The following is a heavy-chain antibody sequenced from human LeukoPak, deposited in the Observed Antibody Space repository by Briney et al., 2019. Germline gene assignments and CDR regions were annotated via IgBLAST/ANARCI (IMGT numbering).Heavy chain of an antibody. CDR3: AGPGGGYCSGGSCSGHWFDP. D-gene: IGHD2-15*01. V-gene: IGHV4-39*01. J-gene: IGHJ5*02. CDR1: GGSISSSNYD. Sequence: SETLSLTCSVSGGSISSSNYDWGWIRQPPGKGLEWIGTIYHSGSTHYNPSLKSRVTISVDTSKNQFSLKLTSGTVADTAVYYWAGPGGGYCSGGSCSGHWFDPWGQGTLVTVSS. CDR2: IYHSGST.